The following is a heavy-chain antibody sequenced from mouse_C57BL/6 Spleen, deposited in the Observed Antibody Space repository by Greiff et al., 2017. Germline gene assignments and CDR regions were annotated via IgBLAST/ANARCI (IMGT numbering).Heavy chain of an antibody. V-gene: IGHV1-76*01. CDR2: IYPGSGNT. J-gene: IGHJ3*01. CDR3: ARSVNLAWFAY. CDR1: GSTFTDYY. Sequence: QVQLQQSGAELVRPGASVKLSCKASGSTFTDYYINWVKQRPGQGLEWIARIYPGSGNTYYNEKFKGKATLTAEKSSSTAYMQLSSLTSEDSAVYFCARSVNLAWFAYWGQGTLVTVSA.